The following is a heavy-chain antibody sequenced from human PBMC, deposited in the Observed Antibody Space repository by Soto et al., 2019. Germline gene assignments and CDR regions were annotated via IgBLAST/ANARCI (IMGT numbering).Heavy chain of an antibody. V-gene: IGHV1-2*02. D-gene: IGHD6-6*01. CDR3: ARDESIAARSYYGMDV. CDR2: INPNSGGT. J-gene: IGHJ6*02. Sequence: GASVKVSCKASGYTFTGYYMHWVRQAPGQGLEWMGWINPNSGGTNYAQKFQGRVTMTRDTSISTAYMELSRLRSDDTAVYYCARDESIAARSYYGMDVWGQGTTVTVSS. CDR1: GYTFTGYY.